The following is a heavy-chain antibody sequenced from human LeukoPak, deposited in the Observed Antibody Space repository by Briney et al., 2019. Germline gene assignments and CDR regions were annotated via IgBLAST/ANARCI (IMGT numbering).Heavy chain of an antibody. CDR3: AKEGGLQSLPYTWFDP. D-gene: IGHD5-24*01. J-gene: IGHJ5*02. CDR2: ISGSGGNT. CDR1: GFTFSSYA. Sequence: GGSLRLSCAASGFTFSSYAMSWVRQAPGKGLEWVSAISGSGGNTYYADSVKGRFTISRDNSKNTLYLLMTSLRAEDTALYYCAKEGGLQSLPYTWFDPWGQGTLVTVST. V-gene: IGHV3-23*01.